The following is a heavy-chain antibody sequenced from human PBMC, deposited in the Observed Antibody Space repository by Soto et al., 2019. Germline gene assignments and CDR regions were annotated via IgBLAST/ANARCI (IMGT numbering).Heavy chain of an antibody. V-gene: IGHV1-46*01. CDR1: GYTFTMHW. CDR2: INPSDDTT. CDR3: ARDHSGTSNGYSWWWFDP. J-gene: IGHJ5*02. D-gene: IGHD3-22*01. Sequence: ASVKVSCKASGYTFTMHWMHCVLQSPLQCLEWMGIINPSDDTTSYAQKFQGRITMTRDTSTSTVYMELSSLRSEDTAIYYCARDHSGTSNGYSWWWFDPWGQGTLVTVSS.